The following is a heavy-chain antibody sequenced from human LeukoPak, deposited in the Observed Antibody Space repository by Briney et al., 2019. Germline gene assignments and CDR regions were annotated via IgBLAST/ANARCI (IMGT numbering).Heavy chain of an antibody. J-gene: IGHJ4*02. CDR3: ARDPPGSVGIEYYFDY. CDR2: IWYDGSNK. D-gene: IGHD6-13*01. CDR1: GFTFSSYG. V-gene: IGHV3-33*01. Sequence: GGSLRLSCAASGFTFSSYGMHWVRQAPGKGLEGVAVIWYDGSNKYYADSVKGRFTISRDNSKNTLYLQMNSLRAEDTAVYYCARDPPGSVGIEYYFDYWGQGTLVTVSS.